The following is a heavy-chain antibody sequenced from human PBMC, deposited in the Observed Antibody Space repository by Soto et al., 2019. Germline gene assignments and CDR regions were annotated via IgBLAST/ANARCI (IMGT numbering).Heavy chain of an antibody. J-gene: IGHJ3*02. D-gene: IGHD3-22*01. CDR1: GFTCSSFE. Sequence: GGPLRLSCAASGFTCSSFEMNWVRQAPGEGLECIAYIRSGSATIYYADSVKGRFTISRDNAKNSLYLQMDSLRAEGTSFSYYESRENHYESSGQYNIWGQGTMVTVSS. CDR3: ESRENHYESSGQYNI. CDR2: IRSGSATI. V-gene: IGHV3-48*03.